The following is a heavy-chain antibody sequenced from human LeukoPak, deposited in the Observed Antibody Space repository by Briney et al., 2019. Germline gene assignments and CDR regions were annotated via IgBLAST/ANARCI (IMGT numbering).Heavy chain of an antibody. CDR3: ARVGPSYGYVDF. J-gene: IGHJ4*02. CDR2: ISSSSGDI. Sequence: GESLRLSCAASGFTFSSYTMNRVRQAPGKGLEWVSSISSSSGDIYYADSLRGRFTISRDNAKNSLYLQMNSLRAEDTAVYYCARVGPSYGYVDFWGQGTLVTVSS. CDR1: GFTFSSYT. D-gene: IGHD5-18*01. V-gene: IGHV3-21*01.